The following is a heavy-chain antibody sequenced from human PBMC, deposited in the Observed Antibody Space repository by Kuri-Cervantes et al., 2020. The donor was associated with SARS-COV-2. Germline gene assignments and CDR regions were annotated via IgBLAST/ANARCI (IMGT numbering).Heavy chain of an antibody. Sequence: GESLKISCAASGFTVSSSYMSWVRQAPGKGLEWVSVISSGGSTYYAESVKGRFTISRDNSKNTLYLQMNSLRAEDTAVYFCTMYGAVERDYYYSYGMDVWGQGTTVTVSS. CDR1: GFTVSSSY. CDR3: TMYGAVERDYYYSYGMDV. CDR2: ISSGGST. D-gene: IGHD3-10*02. V-gene: IGHV3-66*01. J-gene: IGHJ6*02.